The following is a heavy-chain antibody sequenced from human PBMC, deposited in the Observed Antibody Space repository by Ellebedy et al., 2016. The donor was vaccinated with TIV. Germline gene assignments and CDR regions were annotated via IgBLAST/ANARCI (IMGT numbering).Heavy chain of an antibody. Sequence: SETLSLTCSVSRGSISSYYWTWIRQPPGKGLEWIGQIYSTGGTNYNPSLKSRVTISVDTSKNQFSLKLSSVTAADTAVYYCARGTLRWLQANGAFDPWGQGTLVTVSS. V-gene: IGHV4-59*01. D-gene: IGHD5-24*01. CDR1: RGSISSYY. CDR3: ARGTLRWLQANGAFDP. J-gene: IGHJ5*02. CDR2: IYSTGGT.